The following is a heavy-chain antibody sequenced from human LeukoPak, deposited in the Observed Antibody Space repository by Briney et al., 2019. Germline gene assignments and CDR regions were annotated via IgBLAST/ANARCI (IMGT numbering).Heavy chain of an antibody. CDR1: GGSISSGSYY. J-gene: IGHJ5*02. V-gene: IGHV4-61*02. CDR3: ARVALGYCSGGSCYPNFDP. Sequence: SETLSLTCTVSGGSISSGSYYWSWIRQPAGKGLEWIGRIYTSGSTNYNPSLKSRVTISVDTSKNQFSLKLSSVTAADTAVYCCARVALGYCSGGSCYPNFDPWGQGTLVTVSS. CDR2: IYTSGST. D-gene: IGHD2-15*01.